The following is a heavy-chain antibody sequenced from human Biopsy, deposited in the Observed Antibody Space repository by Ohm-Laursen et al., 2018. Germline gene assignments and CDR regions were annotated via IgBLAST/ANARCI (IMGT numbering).Heavy chain of an antibody. J-gene: IGHJ4*03. Sequence: GSSVKVSCKASGGTFSNYAISWVRQAPGEGLEWMGGIIAVSGLVNYAPKFQGRVSITADKSTTTAYMELSNLKSEDTAVYYCATPFQYYDSWGGYPPFDHWGQGTTVIVSS. CDR1: GGTFSNYA. V-gene: IGHV1-69*17. D-gene: IGHD3-3*01. CDR2: IIAVSGLV. CDR3: ATPFQYYDSWGGYPPFDH.